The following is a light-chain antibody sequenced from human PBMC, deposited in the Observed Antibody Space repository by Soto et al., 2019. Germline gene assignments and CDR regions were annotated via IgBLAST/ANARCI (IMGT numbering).Light chain of an antibody. Sequence: QSALTQPASVSGSPGQSITISCTGTSSDVGAYNRVSWYQQHSGKAPKLMIYEVSNRPSGVSNRFSGYKSGNTASLTISGLQAEDEADYYCLSYTTSSSYVFGTGTKLTVL. CDR3: LSYTTSSSYV. J-gene: IGLJ1*01. CDR1: SSDVGAYNR. V-gene: IGLV2-14*01. CDR2: EVS.